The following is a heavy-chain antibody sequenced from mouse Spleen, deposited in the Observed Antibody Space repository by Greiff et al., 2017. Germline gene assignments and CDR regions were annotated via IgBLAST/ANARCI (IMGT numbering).Heavy chain of an antibody. V-gene: IGHV5-9-4*01. CDR3: ARVRGNYAWFAY. D-gene: IGHD2-1*01. CDR1: GFTFSSYA. J-gene: IGHJ3*01. CDR2: ISSGGSYT. Sequence: EVMLVESGGGLVKPGGSLKLSCAASGFTFSSYAMSWVRQSPEKRLEWVAEISSGGSYTYYPDTVTGRFTISRDNAKNTLYLEMSSLRSEDTAMYYCARVRGNYAWFAYWGQGTLVTVSA.